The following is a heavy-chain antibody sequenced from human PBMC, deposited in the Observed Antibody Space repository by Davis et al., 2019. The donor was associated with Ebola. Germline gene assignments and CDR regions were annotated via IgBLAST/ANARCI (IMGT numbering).Heavy chain of an antibody. D-gene: IGHD5-12*01. V-gene: IGHV1-69*04. Sequence: SVKVSCKASGGTFSSYAISWVRQAPGQGLEWMGRIIPILGIANYAQKFQGRVTITADKSTSTAYMELSSLRSEDTAVYYCARVGDIGGYDFYYWGQGTLVTVSS. CDR3: ARVGDIGGYDFYY. CDR2: IIPILGIA. CDR1: GGTFSSYA. J-gene: IGHJ4*02.